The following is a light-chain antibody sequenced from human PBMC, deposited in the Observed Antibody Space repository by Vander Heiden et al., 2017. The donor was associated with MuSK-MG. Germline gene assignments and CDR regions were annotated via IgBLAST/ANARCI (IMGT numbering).Light chain of an antibody. CDR1: GSNIGNNY. CDR2: DNN. Sequence: QSVLTQPPSVSAAPGQKVTISCSGSGSNIGNNYVSWYQQLPGTAPKLRIYDNNERPSGIPDRFSGSRSGTSATLGITGLQTGDEADYYCGTWDSSLSAYVFGTGTKVTVL. V-gene: IGLV1-51*01. J-gene: IGLJ1*01. CDR3: GTWDSSLSAYV.